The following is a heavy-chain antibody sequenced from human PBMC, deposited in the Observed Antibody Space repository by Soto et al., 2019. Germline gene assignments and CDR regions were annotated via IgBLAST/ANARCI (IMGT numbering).Heavy chain of an antibody. CDR1: GGSSRSVDNW. CDR2: IHSDGTT. V-gene: IGHV4-30-4*01. D-gene: IGHD2-2*01. J-gene: IGHJ5*02. CDR3: AIYAEDQRCFEA. Sequence: SETPSLTCTVSGGSSRSVDNWWSWLLQTPGRGREWLGYIHSDGTTYVTPSLKRPLTMSVDTSRNQFSLNLSSVTAAHTAGDFCAIYAEDQRCFEAWGQGTLVTVSS.